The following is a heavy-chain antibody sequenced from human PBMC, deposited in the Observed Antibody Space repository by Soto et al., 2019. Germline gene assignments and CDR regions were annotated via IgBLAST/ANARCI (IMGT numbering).Heavy chain of an antibody. CDR3: TTDPGWLYYDFWDGGRVLFFDY. CDR1: GFTFSNAW. Sequence: GGSLRLSCAASGFTFSNAWMSWVRQAPGKGLEWVGRIKSKTDGGTKDNAAPEKGRFTISRDDSKNTLYLQMNSLKTEDTAVYYCTTDPGWLYYDFWDGGRVLFFDYWGQGTLVTVSS. J-gene: IGHJ4*02. V-gene: IGHV3-15*01. CDR2: IKSKTDGGTK. D-gene: IGHD3-3*01.